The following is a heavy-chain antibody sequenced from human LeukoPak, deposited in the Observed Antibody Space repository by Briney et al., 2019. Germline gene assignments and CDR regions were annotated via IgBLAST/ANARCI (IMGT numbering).Heavy chain of an antibody. J-gene: IGHJ4*02. Sequence: GGSLRLSCAASGFTFSSYWMSWVRQAPGKGLEWVGRIKSKTDGGTTDYAAPVKGRFTISRDDSKSTLYLQMNSLKTEDTAVYYCTTLPTYYYDSSGYGFDYWGQGTLVTVSS. V-gene: IGHV3-15*01. CDR2: IKSKTDGGTT. D-gene: IGHD3-22*01. CDR3: TTLPTYYYDSSGYGFDY. CDR1: GFTFSSYW.